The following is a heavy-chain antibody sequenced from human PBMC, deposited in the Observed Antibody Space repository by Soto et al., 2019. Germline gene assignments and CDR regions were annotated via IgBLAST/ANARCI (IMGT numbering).Heavy chain of an antibody. V-gene: IGHV4-4*02. CDR3: ARQSSYCVDV. J-gene: IGHJ6*02. CDR1: GDFIRNGHW. Sequence: PSETLSLTCAVSGDFIRNGHWLSWVRQAPGQGLEWIGEIFHSGPTHYNPSLKSRVTVSIDMSKNQFSLTLNSVTAADTAIYYCARQSSYCVDVWGQGTAVTVSS. CDR2: IFHSGPT.